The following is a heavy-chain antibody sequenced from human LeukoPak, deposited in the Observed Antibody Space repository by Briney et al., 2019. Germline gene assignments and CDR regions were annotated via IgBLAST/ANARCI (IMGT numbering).Heavy chain of an antibody. CDR1: GGSISIYY. Sequence: SETLSLTCTVSGGSISIYYWSWIRQPPGKGLEWIGYIYYSGSTNYNPSLKSRVTISVDTSKNQFSLKLSSVTAADTAVYYCAREVQVSGSFDYWGQGTLVTVSS. V-gene: IGHV4-59*01. J-gene: IGHJ4*02. D-gene: IGHD1-26*01. CDR3: AREVQVSGSFDY. CDR2: IYYSGST.